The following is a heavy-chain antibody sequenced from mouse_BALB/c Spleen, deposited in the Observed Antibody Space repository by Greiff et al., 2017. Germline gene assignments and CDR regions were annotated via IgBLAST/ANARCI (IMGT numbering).Heavy chain of an antibody. CDR2: ISSGGGST. D-gene: IGHD2-1*01. J-gene: IGHJ2*01. CDR3: ARDYGNYGTGFDY. V-gene: IGHV5-12-1*01. Sequence: DVKLVESGGGLVKPGGSLKLSCAASGFAFSSYDMSWVRQTPEKRLEWVAYISSGGGSTYYPDTVKGRFTISRDNAKNTLYLQMSSLKSEDTAMYYCARDYGNYGTGFDYWGQGTTLTVSS. CDR1: GFAFSSYD.